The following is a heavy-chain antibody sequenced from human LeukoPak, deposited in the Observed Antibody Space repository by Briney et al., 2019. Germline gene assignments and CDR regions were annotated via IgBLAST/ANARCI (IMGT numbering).Heavy chain of an antibody. J-gene: IGHJ4*02. Sequence: ASVKVSCKASGYTFTGYYMHWVLQAPGQGLEWMGRINPNSGDTNYAQKFQGRATMTRDTSSSTAYMELTRLRSDDTAVYYCARTIVGATDFNYWGQGTLVTVSS. CDR1: GYTFTGYY. D-gene: IGHD1-26*01. CDR2: INPNSGDT. V-gene: IGHV1-2*06. CDR3: ARTIVGATDFNY.